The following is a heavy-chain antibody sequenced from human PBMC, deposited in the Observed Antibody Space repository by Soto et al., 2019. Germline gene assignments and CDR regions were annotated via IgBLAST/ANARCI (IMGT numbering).Heavy chain of an antibody. CDR2: IKSKTDGGTT. V-gene: IGHV3-15*07. D-gene: IGHD4-17*01. Sequence: PGGSLRLSCAASGFTFSNAWMNWVRQAPGKGLEWVGRIKSKTDGGTTEYAAPVKGRFTISRDDSKNTLYLQMNSLKTEDRAVFYFTTDLFDYDYGDYGSDYWAQGTLVTVPS. CDR1: GFTFSNAW. CDR3: TTDLFDYDYGDYGSDY. J-gene: IGHJ4*02.